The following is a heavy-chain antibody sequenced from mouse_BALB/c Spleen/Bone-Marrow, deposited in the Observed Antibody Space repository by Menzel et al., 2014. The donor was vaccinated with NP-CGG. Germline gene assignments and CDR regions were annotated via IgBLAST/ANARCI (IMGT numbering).Heavy chain of an antibody. Sequence: GAALLKLGVSVKVTFKATGYTFSSYWREWAKQRPGHGLEWIGEILPGSGSIKYNEKFKGKATFTADTSSNTASMQPTSLTSADSAVSCGASRYDVMVFCADGISVTVS. CDR2: ILPGSGSI. V-gene: IGHV1-9*01. CDR1: GYTFSSYW. CDR3: ASRYDVMVF. J-gene: IGHJ4*01.